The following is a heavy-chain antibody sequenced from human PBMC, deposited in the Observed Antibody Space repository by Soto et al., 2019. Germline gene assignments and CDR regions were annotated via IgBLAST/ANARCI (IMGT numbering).Heavy chain of an antibody. Sequence: QKQLQESGPGLVKPSETLSLTCTVSGDSITSSSYYWGWIRQPPGKGLECIGNIYYDGNTYYNPSLKSRVTISLDTSKNPFSLRLNSVTAADTAVYYCARSTIAPRLFMYPFDSWGQGTLVTVSS. CDR2: IYYDGNT. D-gene: IGHD6-6*01. CDR3: ARSTIAPRLFMYPFDS. CDR1: GDSITSSSYY. V-gene: IGHV4-39*01. J-gene: IGHJ4*02.